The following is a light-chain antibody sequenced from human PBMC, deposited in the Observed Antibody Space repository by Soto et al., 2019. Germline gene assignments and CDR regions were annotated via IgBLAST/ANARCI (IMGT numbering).Light chain of an antibody. CDR3: QQRSTWPT. CDR2: GAS. V-gene: IGKV3-11*01. Sequence: EIVMTQSPGTLSVSPGERATLSCRASQSVSSNLAWYQQKPGQAPRLLIYGASTRATGTPARFSGSGSGTDFTLNISSLEPEDFALYYCQQRSTWPTVGQGTKWIS. J-gene: IGKJ1*01. CDR1: QSVSSN.